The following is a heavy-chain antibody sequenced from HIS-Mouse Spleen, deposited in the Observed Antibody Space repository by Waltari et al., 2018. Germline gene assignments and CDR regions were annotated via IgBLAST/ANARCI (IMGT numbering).Heavy chain of an antibody. CDR3: AREIPYSSSWYDWYFDL. V-gene: IGHV4-39*07. Sequence: QLQLQESGPGLVKPSETLSLTCTVSAGSTSRSSYYWGWIRQPPGKGLEWIGSIYYSGSTYYNPSLKSRVTISVDTSKNQFSLKLSSVTAADTAVYYCAREIPYSSSWYDWYFDLWGRGTLVTVSS. D-gene: IGHD6-13*01. J-gene: IGHJ2*01. CDR2: IYYSGST. CDR1: AGSTSRSSYY.